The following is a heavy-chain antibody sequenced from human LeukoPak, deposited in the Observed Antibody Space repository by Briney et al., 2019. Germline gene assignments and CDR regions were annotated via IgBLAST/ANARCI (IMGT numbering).Heavy chain of an antibody. J-gene: IGHJ4*02. Sequence: ASVKVSCKASGYTFTSYYMHWVRQAPGQGLEWMGIINPSGGSTSYAQKFQGRVTMTRDASTSAVYMELSSLRSEDTAVYYCARDHTGGYHTFDYWGQGTLVTVSS. CDR3: ARDHTGGYHTFDY. CDR2: INPSGGST. V-gene: IGHV1-46*01. D-gene: IGHD5-12*01. CDR1: GYTFTSYY.